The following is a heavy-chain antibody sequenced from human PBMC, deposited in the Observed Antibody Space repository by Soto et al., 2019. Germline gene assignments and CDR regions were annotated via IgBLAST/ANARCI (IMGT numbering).Heavy chain of an antibody. CDR2: INSDGSST. CDR3: GRPDEGTYRSQPDY. Sequence: GGSLRLSCAASGFTFSSYWMHWVRQAPGKGLVWVSRINSDGSSTSYADSVKGRFTISRDNAKNTLYLQMNSLRAEDTAVYYCGRPDEGTYRSQPDYWGQGTLVTVSS. D-gene: IGHD2-2*01. CDR1: GFTFSSYW. V-gene: IGHV3-74*01. J-gene: IGHJ4*02.